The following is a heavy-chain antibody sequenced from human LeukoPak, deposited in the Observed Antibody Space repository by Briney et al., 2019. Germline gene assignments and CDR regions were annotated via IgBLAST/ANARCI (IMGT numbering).Heavy chain of an antibody. CDR1: GGSFSSADHY. CDR3: ARSYYDFWSGYYYYYYMDV. CDR2: IYTSGST. V-gene: IGHV4-61*02. J-gene: IGHJ6*03. Sequence: SETLSLTCTVSGGSFSSADHYWSWIRQPAGKGLEWIGRIYTSGSTNYNPSLKSRVTISVDTSKNQFSLKLSSVTAADTAVYYCARSYYDFWSGYYYYYYMDVWGKGTTVTVSS. D-gene: IGHD3-3*01.